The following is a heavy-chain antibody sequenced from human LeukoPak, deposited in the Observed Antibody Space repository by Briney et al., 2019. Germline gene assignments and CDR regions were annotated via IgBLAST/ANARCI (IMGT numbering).Heavy chain of an antibody. CDR1: GFPFSSYW. CDR2: TVGGGDGT. V-gene: IGHV3-23*01. J-gene: IGHJ4*02. D-gene: IGHD4-11*01. Sequence: GGSLRLSCVASGFPFSSYWMTWVRQAPGKGLEWVAVTVGGGDGTYYADSVKGRFTISRDNSNNTLYLQMNSLRAEDTAVYYCAKLTTSWGQGTLVTVSS. CDR3: AKLTTS.